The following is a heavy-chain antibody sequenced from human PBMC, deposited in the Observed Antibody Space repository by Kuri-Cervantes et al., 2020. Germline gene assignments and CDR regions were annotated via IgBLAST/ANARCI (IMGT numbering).Heavy chain of an antibody. CDR2: IGTAGDT. J-gene: IGHJ5*02. Sequence: GGSLRLSCAASGFTFSSYDVHWVRQATGKGLEWVSAIGTAGDTYYPGSVKGRFTISRENAKNSLYLQMNSLRAGDTAVYYCARAKFDILTGGNWFDPWGQGTLVTVSS. D-gene: IGHD3-9*01. CDR1: GFTFSSYD. V-gene: IGHV3-13*01. CDR3: ARAKFDILTGGNWFDP.